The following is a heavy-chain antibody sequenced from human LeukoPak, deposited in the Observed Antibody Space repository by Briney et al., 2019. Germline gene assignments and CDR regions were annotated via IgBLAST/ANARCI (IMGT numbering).Heavy chain of an antibody. CDR2: MYYSGNS. J-gene: IGHJ4*02. CDR1: GRSISSSGYY. CDR3: AWWYSSGWAFDF. D-gene: IGHD6-19*01. V-gene: IGHV4-39*07. Sequence: SESVSLTFIVYGRSISSSGYYSGWIRQPPGNGLEWIGTMYYSGNSYYNPSLKSRDTISVATSKTQFSWLLSSVTAPHMAEYCCAWWYSSGWAFDFWGQGTLVTVSS.